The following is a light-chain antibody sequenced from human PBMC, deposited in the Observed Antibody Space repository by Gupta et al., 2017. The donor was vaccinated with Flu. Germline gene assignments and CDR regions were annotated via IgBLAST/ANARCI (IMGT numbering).Light chain of an antibody. CDR3: QHYGTSPT. V-gene: IGKV3-20*01. Sequence: SPGEGATLSCRASQSVASYLAWYQQKTGQAPRLLIYGASSRATGIPDRFSGSGSGTDFSLTISRLEPEEFAVYYCQHYGTSPTFGQGTKLEIK. J-gene: IGKJ2*01. CDR1: QSVASY. CDR2: GAS.